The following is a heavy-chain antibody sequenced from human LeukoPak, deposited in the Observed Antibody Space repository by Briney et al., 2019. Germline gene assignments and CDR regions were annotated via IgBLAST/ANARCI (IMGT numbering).Heavy chain of an antibody. V-gene: IGHV4-4*09. J-gene: IGHJ5*02. CDR2: IYTSGST. CDR1: GGSISSYY. D-gene: IGHD3-10*02. Sequence: SETLSLTCTVSGGSISSYYWSWIRQPPGKGLEWIGYIYTSGSTNYNPSLKSRVTISVDTSKNQFSLKLSSVTAADTAVYYCAKNVFSVGSRSSPGWVDPWGPGNLVTVPS. CDR3: AKNVFSVGSRSSPGWVDP.